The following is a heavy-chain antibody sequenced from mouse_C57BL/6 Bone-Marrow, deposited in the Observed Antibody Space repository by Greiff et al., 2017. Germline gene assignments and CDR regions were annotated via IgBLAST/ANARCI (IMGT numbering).Heavy chain of an antibody. CDR2: IYPSDSET. V-gene: IGHV1-61*01. D-gene: IGHD2-3*01. Sequence: VQLQQPGAELVRPGSSVKLSCKASGYTFTSYWMDWVKQRPGQGLEWIGNIYPSDSETHYNQKFKDKDTLTVDKSSSTAYMQLSSLTSEDSAVYYCARRWLLPDYWGQGTTLTVSS. CDR1: GYTFTSYW. CDR3: ARRWLLPDY. J-gene: IGHJ2*01.